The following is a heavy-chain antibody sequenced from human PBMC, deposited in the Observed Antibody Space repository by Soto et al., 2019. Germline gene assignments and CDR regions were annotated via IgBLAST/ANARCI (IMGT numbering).Heavy chain of an antibody. CDR1: GFTFNTYA. V-gene: IGHV3-30*04. Sequence: QVHLEESGGGVVHPGRSLRLSCAASGFTFNTYALHWVRQAPGKGLEWVAVVSSDGSNKYYSDSVKGRFSISRDNSNNTLSLQTNSLRTEDTAVYYWARGAITVLWGVEYWGRGTVLTVPS. J-gene: IGHJ4*02. D-gene: IGHD1-26*01. CDR3: ARGAITVLWGVEY. CDR2: VSSDGSNK.